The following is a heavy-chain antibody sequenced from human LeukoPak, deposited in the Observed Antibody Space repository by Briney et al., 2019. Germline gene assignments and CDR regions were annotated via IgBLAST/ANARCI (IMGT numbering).Heavy chain of an antibody. CDR2: IYPGDSDA. CDR3: ARLRGDSSGYDAFDI. Sequence: GESLKISCQVSGYSFTGYWIGWVRQMPEKGLERMGIIYPGDSDAKYSPAVQGHVTFSVDKSISTAYLQWSSLRASDTAMYYCARLRGDSSGYDAFDIWGQGTMVTVSS. J-gene: IGHJ3*02. D-gene: IGHD3-22*01. CDR1: GYSFTGYW. V-gene: IGHV5-51*01.